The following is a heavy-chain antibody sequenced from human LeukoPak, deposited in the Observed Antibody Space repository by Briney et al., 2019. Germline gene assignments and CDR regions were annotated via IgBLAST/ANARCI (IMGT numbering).Heavy chain of an antibody. CDR3: ARENLAAAADY. CDR2: IMIGGDGK. CDR1: GFTFNNYA. D-gene: IGHD6-25*01. J-gene: IGHJ4*02. Sequence: GGSLRLSCAGSGFTFNNYAMSWVRRAPRKGLEWVSTIMIGGDGKHYADSVKGRFTISRDRSESTLYLQMNSLRLEDTAVYYCARENLAAAADYWGQGTVVTVSS. V-gene: IGHV3-23*01.